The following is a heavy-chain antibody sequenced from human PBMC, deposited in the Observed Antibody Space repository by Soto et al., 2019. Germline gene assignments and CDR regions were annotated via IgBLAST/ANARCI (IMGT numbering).Heavy chain of an antibody. Sequence: QVQLVQSGAEVKKPGSSVKVSCKASGGTFSSYAISWVRQAPGQGLEWMGGIIPIFGTANYAQKFQGRVTITADESTSRAYRGLSSLRSGDTAVYYGAGGGSSSGGADYWGQGTLVTVSS. CDR2: IIPIFGTA. CDR3: AGGGSSSGGADY. V-gene: IGHV1-69*01. CDR1: GGTFSSYA. J-gene: IGHJ4*02. D-gene: IGHD6-6*01.